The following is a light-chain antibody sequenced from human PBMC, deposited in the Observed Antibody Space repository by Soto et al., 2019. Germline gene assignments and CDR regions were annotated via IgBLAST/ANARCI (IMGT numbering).Light chain of an antibody. CDR2: DAS. J-gene: IGKJ4*01. CDR1: QGLRNY. CDR3: QQTISFPA. Sequence: DIQMTQSPSSVSASVGDRVTITCRASQGLRNYLAWYQQKPGKAPKRLIYDASTLQIGVPSRFSGSGSGTDFTLTISSLQPDDFATYHCQQTISFPAFGGGTKVEI. V-gene: IGKV1-12*01.